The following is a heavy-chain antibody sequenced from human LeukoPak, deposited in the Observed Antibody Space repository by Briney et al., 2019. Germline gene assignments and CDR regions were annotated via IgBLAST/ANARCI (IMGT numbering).Heavy chain of an antibody. J-gene: IGHJ3*02. CDR3: AREGGAHAFDI. CDR2: IIPIFGTA. CDR1: GGTFSSYS. D-gene: IGHD1-26*01. Sequence: SSVKVSCKASGGTFSSYSISLVRQAPGQGREWMGGIIPIFGTANYAQKFQGRVTITADESTSTAYMELSSLRSEDTAVYYCAREGGAHAFDIWGQGTMVTVSS. V-gene: IGHV1-69*01.